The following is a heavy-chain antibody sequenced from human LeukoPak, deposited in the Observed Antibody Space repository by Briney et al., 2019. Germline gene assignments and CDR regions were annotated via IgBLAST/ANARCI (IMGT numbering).Heavy chain of an antibody. CDR2: IYHSGST. Sequence: SETLSLTCTVAGYSISSGYYWGWIRQPPGKGLEWIGSIYHSGSTYYNPSLKSRVTISVDTSKNQFSLKLSSVTAADTAVYYCARAPKVGATGANWFDPWGQGTLVTVSS. J-gene: IGHJ5*02. D-gene: IGHD1-26*01. V-gene: IGHV4-38-2*02. CDR3: ARAPKVGATGANWFDP. CDR1: GYSISSGYY.